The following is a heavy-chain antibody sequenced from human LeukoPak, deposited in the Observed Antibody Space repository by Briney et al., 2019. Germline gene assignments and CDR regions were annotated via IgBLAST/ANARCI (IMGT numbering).Heavy chain of an antibody. CDR1: GFTFRSYA. J-gene: IGHJ4*02. D-gene: IGHD1-26*01. CDR2: ITGGGITA. V-gene: IGHV3-23*01. Sequence: GGSLRLSCAVSGFTFRSYAMSWVRQAPGKGLEWVASITGGGITAYYADSVKGRFTISRDNSKNTLYLQMNSLRVEDTAVYYCAKNTVGETIGWDAYDIWGQGTLVTVSS. CDR3: AKNTVGETIGWDAYDI.